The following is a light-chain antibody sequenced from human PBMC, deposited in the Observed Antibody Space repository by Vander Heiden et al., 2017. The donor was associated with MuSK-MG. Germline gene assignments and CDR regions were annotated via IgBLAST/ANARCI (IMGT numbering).Light chain of an antibody. CDR3: QSYTSSSNSVV. Sequence: PGQSITIPCTGNSSDIGGWNYVSWYHQHPGPAPKLMIYVVSNRPSAVADRFSGSKSGTTATLTITRLQAEDGADYYWQSYTSSSNSVVFGGGTKLTVL. CDR2: VVS. V-gene: IGLV2-14*03. J-gene: IGLJ2*01. CDR1: SSDIGGWNY.